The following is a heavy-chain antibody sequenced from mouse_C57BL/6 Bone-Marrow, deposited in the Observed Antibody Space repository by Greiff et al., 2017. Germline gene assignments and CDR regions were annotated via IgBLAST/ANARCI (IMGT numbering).Heavy chain of an antibody. J-gene: IGHJ3*01. CDR1: GFPFGDSG. D-gene: IGHD1-1*01. V-gene: IGHV5-15*01. CDR2: ISNLAYSI. CDR3: ARQDYYGSSYGFAY. Sequence: EVQVVESGGGLVQPGGSLNLSCAPSGFPFGDSGLAGFGRAPRKGPEGVAFISNLAYSIYYADTVTGRFTISRENAKNTLYLEMSSLRSEDTAMYYCARQDYYGSSYGFAYWGQGTLVTVSA.